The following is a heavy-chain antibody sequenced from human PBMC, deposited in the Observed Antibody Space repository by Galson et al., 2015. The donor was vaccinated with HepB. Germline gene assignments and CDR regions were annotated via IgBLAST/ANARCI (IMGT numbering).Heavy chain of an antibody. CDR3: ARDSPSGWYWYYYYGMDV. V-gene: IGHV3-48*03. D-gene: IGHD6-19*01. J-gene: IGHJ6*02. CDR2: ISSSGSTI. Sequence: SLRLSCAASGFTFSSYEMNWVRQAPGKGLKWVSYISSSGSTIYYADSVKGRFTISRDNAKNSLYLQMNNLRAEDTAVYYCARDSPSGWYWYYYYGMDVWGQGTTVTVSS. CDR1: GFTFSSYE.